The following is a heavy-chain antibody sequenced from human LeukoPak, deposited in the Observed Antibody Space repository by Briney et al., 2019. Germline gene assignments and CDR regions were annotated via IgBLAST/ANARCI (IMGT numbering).Heavy chain of an antibody. V-gene: IGHV3-30*18. Sequence: GGSLRLSCAASGFTFSSYWMHWVRQAPGKGLEWVAVISYDGSNKYYADSVKGRFTISRDNSKNMLYLQMDSLRAEDTAVYYCGKAVGYSGNWTAFDDWGQGTLVTVSS. CDR1: GFTFSSYW. J-gene: IGHJ4*02. CDR2: ISYDGSNK. CDR3: GKAVGYSGNWTAFDD. D-gene: IGHD6-13*01.